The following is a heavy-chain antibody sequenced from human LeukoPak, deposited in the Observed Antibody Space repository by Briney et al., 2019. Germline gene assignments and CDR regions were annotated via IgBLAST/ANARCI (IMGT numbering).Heavy chain of an antibody. D-gene: IGHD6-13*01. J-gene: IGHJ5*02. CDR1: GFTFSSYG. V-gene: IGHV3-33*01. CDR2: IWYDGSNK. CDR3: ARGAAAGTYNWFDP. Sequence: GGSRRLSCAASGFTFSSYGMHWVRQAPGKGLEWVAVIWYDGSNKYYADSVKGRFTISRDNSKNTLYLQMNSLRAEDTAVYYCARGAAAGTYNWFDPWGQGTLVTVSS.